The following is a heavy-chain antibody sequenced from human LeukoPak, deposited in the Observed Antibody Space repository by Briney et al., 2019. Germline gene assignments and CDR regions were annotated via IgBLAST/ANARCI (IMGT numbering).Heavy chain of an antibody. V-gene: IGHV4-59*12. D-gene: IGHD2-15*01. CDR2: IYYSGTT. CDR3: ARLYCSGGTCYSDRGAFDI. CDR1: GGSISSYY. Sequence: PSETLSLTCTVSGGSISSYYWSWIRQPPGKGLEWIGYIYYSGTTYYNPSLKSRVTISVDTSKNQFSLKLSSVTAADTAVYYCARLYCSGGTCYSDRGAFDIWGQGTMVTVSS. J-gene: IGHJ3*02.